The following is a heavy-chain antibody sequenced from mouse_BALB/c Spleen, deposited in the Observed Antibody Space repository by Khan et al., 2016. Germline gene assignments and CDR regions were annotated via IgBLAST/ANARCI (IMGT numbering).Heavy chain of an antibody. CDR2: ILPGSSTT. D-gene: IGHD1-2*01. V-gene: IGHV1-9*01. J-gene: IGHJ2*01. Sequence: QVQLQQSGAELMKPGASVKISCKATGYTFSSYWIEWVKQRPGHGLEWIGEILPGSSTTNYNEKFKGKATFTVHTSSNTASMQLRSLTSEDSAVYYCAMGLTTAACDYWGQGTTLTVSS. CDR3: AMGLTTAACDY. CDR1: GYTFSSYW.